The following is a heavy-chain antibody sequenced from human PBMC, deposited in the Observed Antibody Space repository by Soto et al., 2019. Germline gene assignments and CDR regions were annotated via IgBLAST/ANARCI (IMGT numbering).Heavy chain of an antibody. Sequence: VYLTCNVSGDSVSRSYWNWIRHPPGKGLEWIGYISYSGSTNYNPSLKSRVTISADTSKNQFCLKLSSVTAADTAVYYCARGATVIYGRSDWFDPGTPGTPVTVSS. CDR1: GDSVSRSY. J-gene: IGHJ5*02. V-gene: IGHV4-59*08. D-gene: IGHD5-12*01. CDR3: ARGATVIYGRSDWFDP. CDR2: ISYSGST.